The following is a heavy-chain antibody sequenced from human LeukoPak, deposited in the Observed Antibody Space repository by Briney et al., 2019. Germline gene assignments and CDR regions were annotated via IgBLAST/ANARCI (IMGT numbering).Heavy chain of an antibody. J-gene: IGHJ4*02. CDR2: ISGSGGST. V-gene: IGHV3-23*01. CDR1: GFTFSSYA. CDR3: ALCYYYDSSGYYRLPFDY. D-gene: IGHD3-22*01. Sequence: GGSLRFSCAASGFTFSSYAMSWVRQAPGKGLEWVSAISGSGGSTYYADSVKGRFTISRDNSKNTLYLQMNSLRAEGTAVYYCALCYYYDSSGYYRLPFDYWGQGTLVTVSS.